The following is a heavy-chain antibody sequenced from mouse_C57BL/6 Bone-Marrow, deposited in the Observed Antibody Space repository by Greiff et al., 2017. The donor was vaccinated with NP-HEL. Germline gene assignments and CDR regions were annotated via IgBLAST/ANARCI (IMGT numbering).Heavy chain of an antibody. V-gene: IGHV5-16*01. Sequence: EVMLVESEGGLVQPGRSMKLSCTASGFTFSDYYMAWVRQVPEKGLEWVANINYDGSSTYYLDSLKSRFIISKNHAKNILYLQISSLKSEDTATYCCARIYSLYWYFDVWGTGTTVTVSS. D-gene: IGHD6-1*01. CDR2: INYDGSST. J-gene: IGHJ1*03. CDR3: ARIYSLYWYFDV. CDR1: GFTFSDYY.